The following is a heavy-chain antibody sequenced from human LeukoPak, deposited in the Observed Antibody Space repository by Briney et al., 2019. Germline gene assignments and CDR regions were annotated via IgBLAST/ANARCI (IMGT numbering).Heavy chain of an antibody. CDR2: ISGSGGST. D-gene: IGHD6-19*01. CDR3: AKDQQWLVAPDYYFDY. J-gene: IGHJ4*02. Sequence: GGSLRLSCAASGFTFSSYAMCWVRQAPGKGLEWVSAISGSGGSTYYADSVKGRFTISRDNSKNTLYLQMNSLRAEDTAVYYCAKDQQWLVAPDYYFDYWGQGTLVTVSS. V-gene: IGHV3-23*01. CDR1: GFTFSSYA.